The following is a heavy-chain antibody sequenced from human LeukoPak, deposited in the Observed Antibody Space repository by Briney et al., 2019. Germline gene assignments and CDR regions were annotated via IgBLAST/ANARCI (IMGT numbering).Heavy chain of an antibody. CDR2: IYSGGST. CDR3: ASGSGSYRTPYYYMDV. D-gene: IGHD3-10*01. CDR1: GFTVSSNY. J-gene: IGHJ6*03. Sequence: GGSLRLSCVASGFTVSSNYMSWVRQAPGKGREWVSVIYSGGSTYYAGSGKGRFTISRDNSKNTLYLQLNSLRAEDTAVYYCASGSGSYRTPYYYMDVWGTGTTVTVSS. V-gene: IGHV3-53*01.